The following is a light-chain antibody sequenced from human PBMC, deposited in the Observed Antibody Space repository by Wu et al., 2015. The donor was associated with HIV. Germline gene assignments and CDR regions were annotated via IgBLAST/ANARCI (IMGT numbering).Light chain of an antibody. Sequence: EIVLTQSPATLSLSPRERATLSCRASQSVDSYLAWYQQRPGQPPRLLINDASNRATGIPARFSGSGSGTDFTLTISSLEPEDFALYYCQQGTIWPLTFGQGTRLEIK. V-gene: IGKV3-11*01. CDR1: QSVDSY. CDR3: QQGTIWPLT. CDR2: DAS. J-gene: IGKJ5*01.